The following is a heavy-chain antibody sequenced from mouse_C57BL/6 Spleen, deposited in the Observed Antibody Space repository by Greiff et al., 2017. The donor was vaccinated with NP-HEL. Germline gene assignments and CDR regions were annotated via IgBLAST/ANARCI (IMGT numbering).Heavy chain of an antibody. V-gene: IGHV1-80*01. Sequence: VQLQQSGAELVKPGASVKISCKASGYAFSSYWMNWVKQRPGKGLEWIGQIYPGEGDTNYNGKFKGKATLTADKSSSTAYLQLSSLTSEDSAVYFGATTVVAPLEYWGQRTLVTVSA. CDR1: GYAFSSYW. CDR2: IYPGEGDT. CDR3: ATTVVAPLEY. J-gene: IGHJ3*01. D-gene: IGHD1-1*01.